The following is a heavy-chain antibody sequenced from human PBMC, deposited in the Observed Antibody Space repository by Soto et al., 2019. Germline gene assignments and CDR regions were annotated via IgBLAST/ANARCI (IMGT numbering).Heavy chain of an antibody. CDR1: GLTFSRYA. CDR2: INPSGDIT. J-gene: IGHJ4*02. Sequence: EEQLLESGGGLVQPGGSLRLSCAASGLTFSRYAMSWVRQAPGKGLEWVSIINPSGDITYYGDSVKGRFTISRDNSKNTLSLQMNSMTAEDTAVYYCAKSLIPSALTTYYFDYRGQGTLVTVSS. CDR3: AKSLIPSALTTYYFDY. V-gene: IGHV3-23*01. D-gene: IGHD4-17*01.